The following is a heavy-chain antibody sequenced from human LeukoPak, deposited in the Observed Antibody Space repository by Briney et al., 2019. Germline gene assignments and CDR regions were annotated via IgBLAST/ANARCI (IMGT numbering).Heavy chain of an antibody. CDR1: GFTSTTAW. CDR2: IRQDGSDK. J-gene: IGHJ3*01. CDR3: VVYKYILSWSAFDF. D-gene: IGHD6-13*01. V-gene: IGHV3-7*01. Sequence: GGSLTLSCAISGFTSTTAWMTWVRQAPGRGLEWVADIRQDGSDKYYVDSVKGRFIISRDNAKKSVSLHMNNLRVEDTAVYYCVVYKYILSWSAFDFWGRGTMVTVSS.